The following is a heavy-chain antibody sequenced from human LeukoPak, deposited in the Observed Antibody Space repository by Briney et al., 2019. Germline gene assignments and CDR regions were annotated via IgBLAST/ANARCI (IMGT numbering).Heavy chain of an antibody. J-gene: IGHJ4*02. CDR2: IWYDGSNK. CDR1: GFTFSSFG. V-gene: IGHV3-33*01. Sequence: PGGSLRLSCAATGFTFSSFGMHWVRQAPGKGLEWVAAIWYDGSNKYYADSVKGRFTISRDNSKNTLYLQMNSLKAEDTAVYYCARDPRLATVTRTGDYWGQGTLVTVSS. D-gene: IGHD6-19*01. CDR3: ARDPRLATVTRTGDY.